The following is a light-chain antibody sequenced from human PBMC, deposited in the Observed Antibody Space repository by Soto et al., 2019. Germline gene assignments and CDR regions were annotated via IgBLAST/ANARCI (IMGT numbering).Light chain of an antibody. V-gene: IGKV1-39*01. CDR1: QSISSY. Sequence: DIQMTQSPSSLSASVGDRVTITCRASQSISSYLNWYQQKPGKAPKLLIYAASSLQSGVPSRFSGSGSGTDFPLTISSLHQEDLGTYYCQQSYSTPYTFGQRTKLEIK. CDR3: QQSYSTPYT. J-gene: IGKJ2*01. CDR2: AAS.